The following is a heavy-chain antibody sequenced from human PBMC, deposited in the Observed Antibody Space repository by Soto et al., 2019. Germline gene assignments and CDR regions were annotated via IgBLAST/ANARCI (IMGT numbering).Heavy chain of an antibody. CDR2: ISSSSSTI. Sequence: EVQLVESGGGLVQPGGSLRLSCAASGFTFSSYSMNWVRQAPGKGLEWVSYISSSSSTIYYADSVKGRFTISRDNAKNLLYLQMTSLRADDTAVYYCARFSTSCLWALDYWGQGALVTVSS. V-gene: IGHV3-48*01. CDR3: ARFSTSCLWALDY. D-gene: IGHD2-2*01. J-gene: IGHJ4*02. CDR1: GFTFSSYS.